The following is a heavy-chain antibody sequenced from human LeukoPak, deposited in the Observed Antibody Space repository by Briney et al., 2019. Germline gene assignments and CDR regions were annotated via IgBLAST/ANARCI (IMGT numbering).Heavy chain of an antibody. Sequence: GGSLRLSCAASGFTFSDYYMSWIRQAPGKGLEWVSYISSSNSYTNYADSVKGRFYADSVKGRFTISRDNAKNSLYLQMNSLRAEDTAVYYCARGNREDVYWAVPAVEFDYWGQGTLVTVPS. V-gene: IGHV3-11*05. D-gene: IGHD2-2*01. CDR3: ARGNREDVYWAVPAVEFDY. CDR2: ISSSNSYT. CDR1: GFTFSDYY. J-gene: IGHJ4*02.